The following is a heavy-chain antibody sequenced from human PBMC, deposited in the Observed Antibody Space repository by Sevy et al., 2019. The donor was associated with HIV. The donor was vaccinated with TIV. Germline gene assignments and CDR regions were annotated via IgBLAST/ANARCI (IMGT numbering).Heavy chain of an antibody. D-gene: IGHD3-16*01. CDR2: ISWNSGSI. Sequence: GGSLRLSCAASGFTFDDYAMHWVRQAPGKGLEWVSGISWNSGSIGYADSVKGRFTISRDNAKNSLYLQMNSLRAEDXXLYYXXXXLXXXVNPPLFDYWGQGTLVTVSS. CDR3: XXXLXXXVNPPLFDY. V-gene: IGHV3-9*01. CDR1: GFTFDDYA. J-gene: IGHJ4*02.